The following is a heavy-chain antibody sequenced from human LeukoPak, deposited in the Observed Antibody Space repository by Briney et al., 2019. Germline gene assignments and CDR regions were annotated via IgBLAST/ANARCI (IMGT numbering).Heavy chain of an antibody. J-gene: IGHJ4*02. CDR2: INPNSGGT. V-gene: IGHV1-2*02. CDR1: RYTFTGYY. CDR3: AADWGGDCYAVGD. D-gene: IGHD2-21*02. Sequence: GSVKVSCKPSRYTFTGYYMHWVRPAPGQGREWMGWINPNSGGTNYAQKFQGRVTMTRDTSSSTAYMKLSRLRSDDTAVYYCAADWGGDCYAVGDWGERTLVAVSS.